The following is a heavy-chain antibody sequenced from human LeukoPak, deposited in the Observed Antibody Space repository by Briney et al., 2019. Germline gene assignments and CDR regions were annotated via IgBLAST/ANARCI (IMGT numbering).Heavy chain of an antibody. Sequence: GGSLRLSCATSGFTFRNYGLSWVRQAPGKGLEWVSAISGSGGSTYYADSMKGRFTISRDNSKNTLYLQMNSLRAEDTAVYYCAKTLGYCSGGSCYSGVIDYWGQGTLVTVSS. CDR2: ISGSGGST. V-gene: IGHV3-23*01. J-gene: IGHJ4*02. CDR3: AKTLGYCSGGSCYSGVIDY. CDR1: GFTFRNYG. D-gene: IGHD2-15*01.